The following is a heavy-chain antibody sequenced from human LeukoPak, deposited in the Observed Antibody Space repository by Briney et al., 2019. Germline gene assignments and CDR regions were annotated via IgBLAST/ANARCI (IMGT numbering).Heavy chain of an antibody. CDR2: VNRDGSET. J-gene: IGHJ6*02. V-gene: IGHV3-7*03. CDR3: ARNNGMDV. Sequence: PGGTLSLSCAASGFALSSHWMTWVCQGPGRGLEWVANVNRDGSETYYLDSVKGRFTISKDNAKHSLCLQMNSLRAEDTALYHCARNNGMDVWGQGTTVIVSS. CDR1: GFALSSHW.